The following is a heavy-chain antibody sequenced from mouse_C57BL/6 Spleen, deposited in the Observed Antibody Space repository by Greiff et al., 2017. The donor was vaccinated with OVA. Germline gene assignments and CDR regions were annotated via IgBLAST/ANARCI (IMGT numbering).Heavy chain of an antibody. CDR3: ARSNWDPFAY. D-gene: IGHD4-1*01. Sequence: QVQLKQPGAELVKPGASVKLSCKASGYTFTSYWMHWVKQRPGRGLEWIGRIDPNSGGTKYNEKFKSKATLTVDKPSSTAYMQLSSLTSEDSAVYYCARSNWDPFAYWGQGTLVTVSA. J-gene: IGHJ3*01. CDR2: IDPNSGGT. CDR1: GYTFTSYW. V-gene: IGHV1-72*01.